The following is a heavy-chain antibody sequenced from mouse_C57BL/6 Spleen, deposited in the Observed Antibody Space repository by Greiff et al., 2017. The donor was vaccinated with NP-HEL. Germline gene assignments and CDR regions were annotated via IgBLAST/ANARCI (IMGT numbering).Heavy chain of an antibody. V-gene: IGHV1-80*01. D-gene: IGHD2-4*01. CDR3: ASGIWGLRQNYYAMDY. CDR1: GYAFSSYW. J-gene: IGHJ4*01. CDR2: IYPGDGDT. Sequence: QVQLQQSGAELVKPGASVKISCKASGYAFSSYWMNWVKQRPGKGLEWIGQIYPGDGDTNYNGKFKGKATLTADKSSSTAYMQLSSLTSEDSAVYFCASGIWGLRQNYYAMDYWGQGTSVTVSS.